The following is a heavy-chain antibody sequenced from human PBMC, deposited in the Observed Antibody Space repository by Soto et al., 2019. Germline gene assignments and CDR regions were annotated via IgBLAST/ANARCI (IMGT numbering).Heavy chain of an antibody. CDR2: IYHSGST. CDR3: ARAAMGGSSWPFDY. J-gene: IGHJ4*02. V-gene: IGHV4-4*02. Sequence: QVQLQESGPGLVKPSGTLSLTCAVSGGSISSSNWWSWVRQPPGKGLEWIGEIYHSGSTNYNPSLKSRVPIPVDKSKNQFSLKLSSVTAADTAVYYCARAAMGGSSWPFDYWGQGTLVTVSS. D-gene: IGHD6-13*01. CDR1: GGSISSSNW.